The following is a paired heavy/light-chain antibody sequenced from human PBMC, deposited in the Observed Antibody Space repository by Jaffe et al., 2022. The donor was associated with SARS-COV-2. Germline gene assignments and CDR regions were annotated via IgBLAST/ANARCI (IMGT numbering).Heavy chain of an antibody. V-gene: IGHV1-46*01. Sequence: QVQLVQSGAEVKKPGASVRVSCKASGYIFTIYFMHWVRQAPGQGLEWMGIINPSGGSTSYAQKFQGRVTLTRDTSTSTVYMELNNLRSDDTAVYYCARDGDNVEVPAAEGFYYFDYWGQGTLVTVSS. CDR3: ARDGDNVEVPAAEGFYYFDY. CDR2: INPSGGST. CDR1: GYIFTIYF. D-gene: IGHD2-2*01. J-gene: IGHJ4*02.
Light chain of an antibody. CDR3: QSYDSSLSGYV. Sequence: QSVLTQPPSVSGAPGQRLTISCTGSSSNFGAGYDVNWYQQFPGTAPKLLIYGNYNRPSGVPDRFSGSKSGTSASLAITGLQAEDEADYYCQSYDSSLSGYVFGTGTKVTVL. V-gene: IGLV1-40*01. CDR1: SSNFGAGYD. CDR2: GNY. J-gene: IGLJ1*01.